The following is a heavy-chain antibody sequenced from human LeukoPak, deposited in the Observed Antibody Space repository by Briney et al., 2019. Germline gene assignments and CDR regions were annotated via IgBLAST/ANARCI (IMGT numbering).Heavy chain of an antibody. V-gene: IGHV4-59*11. CDR3: AGVWSGYYSLDY. CDR2: IYYSGST. Sequence: PSETLSLTCTVSGGSISSHYWSWIRQPPGKGLEWIGYIYYSGSTNYNPSLKSRVTISVDTSKNQFSLKLSSVTAADTAVYYCAGVWSGYYSLDYWGQGTLVTVSS. D-gene: IGHD3-3*01. J-gene: IGHJ4*02. CDR1: GGSISSHY.